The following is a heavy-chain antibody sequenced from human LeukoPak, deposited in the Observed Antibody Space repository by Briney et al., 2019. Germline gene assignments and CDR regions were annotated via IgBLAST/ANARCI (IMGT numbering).Heavy chain of an antibody. CDR3: ARVHPLNYGMDV. Sequence: GGSLRLSCAASGFTFSSYSMNWVRQAPGKGLEWVSSISNSSSYIYYADSVKGRFTISRDNAKNSLYLQMNSLRAEDTAVYYCARVHPLNYGMDVWGQGTTVTVSS. CDR2: ISNSSSYI. V-gene: IGHV3-21*01. D-gene: IGHD3-9*01. CDR1: GFTFSSYS. J-gene: IGHJ6*02.